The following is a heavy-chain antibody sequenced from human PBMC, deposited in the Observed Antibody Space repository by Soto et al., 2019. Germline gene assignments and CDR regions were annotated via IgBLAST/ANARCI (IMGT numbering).Heavy chain of an antibody. V-gene: IGHV4-31*03. J-gene: IGHJ4*02. CDR2: IYYSGST. CDR1: GGSISSGGYY. D-gene: IGHD2-2*01. Sequence: PSETLSLTCTVSGGSISSGGYYWSWIRQHPGKGLEWIGYIYYSGSTYYNPSLKSRVTISVDTSKNQFSLKLSSVTAADTAVYYCARIADCSSTSCYGSGYYFDYWGQGTLVTVSS. CDR3: ARIADCSSTSCYGSGYYFDY.